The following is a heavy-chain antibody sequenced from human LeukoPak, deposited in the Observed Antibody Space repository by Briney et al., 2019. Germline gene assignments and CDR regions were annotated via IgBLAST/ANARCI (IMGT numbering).Heavy chain of an antibody. J-gene: IGHJ4*02. Sequence: GGSLRLSCAASGFTISSDALTWVRLAPGKGLECVSGISGSNTYYAESVKGRFTISRDDSNNMLYLQMNSLRAEDTAVYYCAKRRSRNTGPFDCWGQGTLVTVSP. V-gene: IGHV3-23*01. CDR2: ISGSNT. D-gene: IGHD5-18*01. CDR3: AKRRSRNTGPFDC. CDR1: GFTISSDA.